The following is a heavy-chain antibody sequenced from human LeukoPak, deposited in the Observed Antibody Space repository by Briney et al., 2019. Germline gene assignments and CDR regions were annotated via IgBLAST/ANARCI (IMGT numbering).Heavy chain of an antibody. V-gene: IGHV3-23*01. CDR2: ISGSGIRT. CDR1: GFTFSSFA. Sequence: GGSLRLSCAASGFTFSSFAMTWVRQAPGRGLEWVSTISGSGIRTYHADSVKGRFTISRDNSKNTLFLQMSSLRAEDTALYYCAKGDNDILTGYYNSFDYWGQGTLVTVSS. J-gene: IGHJ4*02. CDR3: AKGDNDILTGYYNSFDY. D-gene: IGHD3-9*01.